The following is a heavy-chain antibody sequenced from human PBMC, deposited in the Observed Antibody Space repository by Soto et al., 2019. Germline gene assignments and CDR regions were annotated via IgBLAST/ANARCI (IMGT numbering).Heavy chain of an antibody. CDR2: IWYDGSNK. Sequence: QVQLVESGGGVVQPGRSLRLSCAASGFTFSSYGMHWVRQAPGKGLEWVAVIWYDGSNKYYADSVKGRFTISRDNSKNTLYLQMNSLRAEDTAVYYCARDLVDIVVVPAAEGHYYYYYGMDVWGQGTTVTVSS. V-gene: IGHV3-33*01. CDR3: ARDLVDIVVVPAAEGHYYYYYGMDV. J-gene: IGHJ6*02. CDR1: GFTFSSYG. D-gene: IGHD2-2*01.